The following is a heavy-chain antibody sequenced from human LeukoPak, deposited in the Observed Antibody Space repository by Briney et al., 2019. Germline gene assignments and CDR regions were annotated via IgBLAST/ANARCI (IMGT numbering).Heavy chain of an antibody. D-gene: IGHD1-26*01. V-gene: IGHV1-69*01. Sequence: SVKVSCKASGGTFSSYAISWVRQAPGQGLEWMGGIIPIFGTANYAQKFQGRVTITADESTSTAYTELSSLRSEDTAVYYCARDPFFVGATSSFDYWGQGTLVTVSS. CDR2: IIPIFGTA. CDR1: GGTFSSYA. CDR3: ARDPFFVGATSSFDY. J-gene: IGHJ4*02.